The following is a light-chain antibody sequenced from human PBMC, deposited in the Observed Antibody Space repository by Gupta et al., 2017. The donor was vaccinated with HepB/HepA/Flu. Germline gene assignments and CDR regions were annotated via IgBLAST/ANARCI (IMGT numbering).Light chain of an antibody. V-gene: IGLV1-47*01. Sequence: QSVLTQPPSASGTPGQRVTISCSGSSSNIGGNYVFWYQHLPGTAPKLLILRNNQRPSGVPDRFSGSKSGTSASLAIGGLRSEDEADYYCATWDDSLSGWLFGGGTKLTVL. CDR3: ATWDDSLSGWL. CDR2: RNN. CDR1: SSNIGGNY. J-gene: IGLJ3*02.